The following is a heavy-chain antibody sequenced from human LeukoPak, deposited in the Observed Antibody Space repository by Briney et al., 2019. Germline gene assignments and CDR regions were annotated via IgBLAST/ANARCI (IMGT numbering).Heavy chain of an antibody. CDR1: GFTFSSYS. CDR3: ARDPPLSFGEPYYAFDI. D-gene: IGHD3-10*01. CDR2: ISSSSYI. Sequence: PGGSLRLSCAASGFTFSSYSMNWVRQAPGKGLEWVSSISSSSYIYCADSVKGRFTISRDNAKNSLYLQMNSLRAEDTAVYYCARDPPLSFGEPYYAFDIWGQGTMVTVSS. V-gene: IGHV3-21*01. J-gene: IGHJ3*02.